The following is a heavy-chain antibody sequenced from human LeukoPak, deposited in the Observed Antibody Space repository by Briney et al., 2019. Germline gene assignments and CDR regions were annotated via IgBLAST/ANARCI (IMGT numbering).Heavy chain of an antibody. D-gene: IGHD6-13*01. CDR1: GFTFSSYW. J-gene: IGHJ4*02. CDR3: ARGRRLQGYSSSWFGGYFDY. V-gene: IGHV3-74*01. CDR2: INSDGSST. Sequence: GGSLRLSCAASGFTFSSYWMHWVRQAPGKGLVWVSRINSDGSSTSYADSVKGRFTISRDNAKNTLYLQMNSLRAEDTAVYYCARGRRLQGYSSSWFGGYFDYWGQGTLVTVSS.